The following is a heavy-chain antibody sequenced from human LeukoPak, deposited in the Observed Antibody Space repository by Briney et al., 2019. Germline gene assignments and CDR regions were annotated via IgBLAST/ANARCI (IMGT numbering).Heavy chain of an antibody. J-gene: IGHJ4*02. CDR1: GGSISSYY. V-gene: IGHV4-59*01. D-gene: IGHD6-19*01. Sequence: SETLSLTCTVSGGSISSYYWSWIRQPPGKGPEWIGYIYYSGSTNYNPSLKSRVTISVDTSKNQFSLKLSSVTAADTAVYYCARAFSSGWYPYSIGGLWFDYWGQGTLVTVSS. CDR2: IYYSGST. CDR3: ARAFSSGWYPYSIGGLWFDY.